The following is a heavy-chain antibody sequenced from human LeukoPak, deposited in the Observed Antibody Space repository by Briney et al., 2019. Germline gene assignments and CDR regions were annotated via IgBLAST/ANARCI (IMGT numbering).Heavy chain of an antibody. CDR3: ARVAYGGITYQFDY. CDR1: GFTFSSYA. J-gene: IGHJ4*02. D-gene: IGHD4-23*01. V-gene: IGHV3-23*01. CDR2: ISGTGDNT. Sequence: VQPGGSLRLSCATSGFTFSSYALSWVRQAPGEGVEGCSAISGTGDNTNYADSVKGRFTISRDKSKNTLDLQMNSLRAEDTAVYYCARVAYGGITYQFDYWGQGTLVTVSS.